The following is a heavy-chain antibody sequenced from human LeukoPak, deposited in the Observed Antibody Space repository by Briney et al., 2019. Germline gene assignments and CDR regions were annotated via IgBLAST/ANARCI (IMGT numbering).Heavy chain of an antibody. Sequence: KPSETLSLTCAVYGGSFSGYYWSWIRQPPGKGLEWIGEINHSGSTSYNPSLKSRVTISVDTSKNQFSLKLSSVTAADTAVYYCARDSPVAYWGQGTLVTVSS. V-gene: IGHV4-34*01. D-gene: IGHD6-19*01. CDR3: ARDSPVAY. CDR2: INHSGST. CDR1: GGSFSGYY. J-gene: IGHJ4*02.